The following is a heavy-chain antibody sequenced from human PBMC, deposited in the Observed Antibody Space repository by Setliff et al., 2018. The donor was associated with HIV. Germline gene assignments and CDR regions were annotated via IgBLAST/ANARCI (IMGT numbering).Heavy chain of an antibody. CDR2: LTPDGGQV. Sequence: PGVSLRLSCAASEVISTTYIGNWVRQAPGKGLEWVASLTPDGGQVYYADSVRGRFTISRDNGKNSLTLQMNSLRAEDTGLYYCVRDLAREIAHWGQGTLVTVSS. CDR3: VRDLAREIAH. J-gene: IGHJ4*02. V-gene: IGHV3-7*01. D-gene: IGHD3-10*01. CDR1: EVISTTYI.